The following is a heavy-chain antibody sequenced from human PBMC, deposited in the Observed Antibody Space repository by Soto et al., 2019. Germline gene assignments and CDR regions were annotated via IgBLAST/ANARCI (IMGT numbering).Heavy chain of an antibody. CDR2: LPEIGTNT. CDR3: AKKSGVGATWYFDY. J-gene: IGHJ4*02. Sequence: GGSLRLSCAASGFTFSDYGMSWVRQAPGKGLEWVSALPEIGTNTYYADSVKGRFTISRDNSKNTLFLQINNLRAGDTAVYYCAKKSGVGATWYFDYWGQGTLVTVSS. D-gene: IGHD1-26*01. CDR1: GFTFSDYG. V-gene: IGHV3-23*01.